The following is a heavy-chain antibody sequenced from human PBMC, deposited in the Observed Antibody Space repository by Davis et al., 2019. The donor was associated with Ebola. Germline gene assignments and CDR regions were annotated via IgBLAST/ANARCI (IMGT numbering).Heavy chain of an antibody. CDR1: GGSISSYY. Sequence: MPSETLSLTCTVSGGSISSYYWSWIRQPPGKGLEWIGYIYYSGSTNYNPSLKSRVTISVDTSKNQFSLKLSSVTVADTAVYYCATGAYYGSGYYFDYWGQGTLVTVSS. CDR2: IYYSGST. J-gene: IGHJ4*02. D-gene: IGHD3-10*01. CDR3: ATGAYYGSGYYFDY. V-gene: IGHV4-59*08.